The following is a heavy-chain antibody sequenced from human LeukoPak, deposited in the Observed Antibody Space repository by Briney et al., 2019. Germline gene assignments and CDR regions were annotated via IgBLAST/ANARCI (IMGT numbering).Heavy chain of an antibody. CDR2: INEDGIEK. V-gene: IGHV3-7*01. CDR1: GVTFSRYW. D-gene: IGHD2-2*02. J-gene: IGHJ6*03. CDR3: ARASYQLLYQYYYYHMDV. Sequence: PGGSLRLSCAASGVTFSRYWMTWVRQAPGKGLEWVANINEDGIEKYYVDSVKGRFTISRDNAKNSLYLQMNSLRAEDTAVYYCARASYQLLYQYYYYHMDVWGKGTTVTVSS.